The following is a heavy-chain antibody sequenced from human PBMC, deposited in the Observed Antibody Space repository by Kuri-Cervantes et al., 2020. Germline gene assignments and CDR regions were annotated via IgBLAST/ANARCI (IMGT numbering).Heavy chain of an antibody. CDR3: ARTTAVSGGRGDY. Sequence: ASVKVSCKASGYSFTDYYIHWVRQAPGQGLEWMGWVNPNSGYTNYAQKFQGRVTMTRDTSISTAYMELNRLRSDDTAVYYCARTTAVSGGRGDYWGQGTLVTVSS. CDR2: VNPNSGYT. V-gene: IGHV1-2*02. J-gene: IGHJ4*02. D-gene: IGHD2-15*01. CDR1: GYSFTDYY.